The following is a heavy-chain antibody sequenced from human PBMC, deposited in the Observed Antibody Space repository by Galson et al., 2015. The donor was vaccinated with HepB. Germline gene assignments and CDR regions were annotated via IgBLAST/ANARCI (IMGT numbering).Heavy chain of an antibody. V-gene: IGHV3-73*01. Sequence: SLRLSCAASGFTFSGSAMHWVRQASGKGLEWVGRIRSKANSYATAYAASVKGRFTISRDDSKNTAYLQMNSLKTEDTAVYYCTREAGYDFWSGLIRENYYYYYMDVWGKGTTVTVSS. D-gene: IGHD3-3*01. CDR3: TREAGYDFWSGLIRENYYYYYMDV. CDR2: IRSKANSYAT. CDR1: GFTFSGSA. J-gene: IGHJ6*03.